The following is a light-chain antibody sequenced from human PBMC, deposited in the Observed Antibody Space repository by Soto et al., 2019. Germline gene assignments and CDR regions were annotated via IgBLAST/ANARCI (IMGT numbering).Light chain of an antibody. CDR3: MQALQTPIT. CDR1: QSRLQSNGYKY. V-gene: IGKV2-28*01. J-gene: IGKJ5*01. CDR2: LGS. Sequence: IVVTQSPLSLPVTAGEPASISCRASQSRLQSNGYKYLDWYLQRPGQSPQLLIYLGSNRAHGVPDRFSGSGTGTDLTLKISSVEADDVGVYYCMQALQTPITFGQGTRLEIK.